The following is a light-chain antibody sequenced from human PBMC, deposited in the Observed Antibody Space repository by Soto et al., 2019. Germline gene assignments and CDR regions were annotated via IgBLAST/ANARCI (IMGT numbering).Light chain of an antibody. Sequence: EIVLTQSPATLSLSPGERATLSCRASQRGSSYLAWYQQKPGPAPRLLIYDASNRATGIPARFSGSGSGTDFTLTISSLEPEDFAVYYCQQSSNRTLGQGNNVEI. CDR3: QQSSNRT. J-gene: IGKJ1*01. V-gene: IGKV3-11*01. CDR1: QRGSSY. CDR2: DAS.